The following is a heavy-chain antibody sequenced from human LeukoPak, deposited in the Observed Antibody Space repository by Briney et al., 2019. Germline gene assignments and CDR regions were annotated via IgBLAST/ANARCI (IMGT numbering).Heavy chain of an antibody. CDR3: ARDRVRWDYYDSSGYYHEGVDY. V-gene: IGHV3-33*01. CDR1: GFTFSSYG. J-gene: IGHJ4*02. D-gene: IGHD3-22*01. Sequence: GRSLRLSCAASGFTFSSYGMHWVRQAPGKGLEWVAVIWYDGSNKYYADSVKGRFTISRDNSKNTLYLQMNSLRAEDTAVYYCARDRVRWDYYDSSGYYHEGVDYWGQGTLVIVSS. CDR2: IWYDGSNK.